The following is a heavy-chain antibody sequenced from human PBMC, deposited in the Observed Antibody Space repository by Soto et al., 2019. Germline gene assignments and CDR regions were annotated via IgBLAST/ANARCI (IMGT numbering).Heavy chain of an antibody. Sequence: DLVESGGGLVKPGGSLTLSCATSGFTFSNYRMNWVREAPGKGLEWVASISGSGKDTFYRDSVKGRFTISRDNAESSLVLQMNSLTVDDTAVYHCARVHLVRTSSYYCGMDVCGPGTTVTVSS. V-gene: IGHV3-21*06. CDR3: ARVHLVRTSSYYCGMDV. J-gene: IGHJ6*02. CDR2: ISGSGKDT. CDR1: GFTFSNYR. D-gene: IGHD6-6*01.